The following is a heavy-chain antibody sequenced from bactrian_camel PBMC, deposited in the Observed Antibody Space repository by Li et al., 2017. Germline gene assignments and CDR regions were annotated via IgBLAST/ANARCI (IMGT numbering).Heavy chain of an antibody. D-gene: IGHD8*01. CDR1: GFTHSSYR. CDR3: VKPNPDARGGSDH. J-gene: IGHJ4*01. V-gene: IGHV3S1*01. CDR2: INRGGTT. Sequence: HVQLVESGGGLVQPGGSLRLSCAASGFTHSSYRTYWVRQAPGKGLEWVSIINRGGTTYYADSMKGRFTISRDNAKNTVYLLMNSLKPEDTAVYYCVKPNPDARGGSDHWGQGTQVTVS.